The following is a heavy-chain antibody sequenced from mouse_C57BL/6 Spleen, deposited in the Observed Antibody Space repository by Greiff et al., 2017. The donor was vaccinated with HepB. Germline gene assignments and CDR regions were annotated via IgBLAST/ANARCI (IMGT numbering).Heavy chain of an antibody. V-gene: IGHV14-1*01. Sequence: VQLQQSGAELVRPGASVKLSCTASGFNIKDYYMHWVKQRPEQGLEWIGRIDPEDGDTEYAPKFQGKATMTADTSSNTAYLQLSSLTSEDTAVYYCTTYAYYSNYEKDYWGQGTTLTVSS. CDR1: GFNIKDYY. CDR3: TTYAYYSNYEKDY. D-gene: IGHD2-5*01. J-gene: IGHJ2*01. CDR2: IDPEDGDT.